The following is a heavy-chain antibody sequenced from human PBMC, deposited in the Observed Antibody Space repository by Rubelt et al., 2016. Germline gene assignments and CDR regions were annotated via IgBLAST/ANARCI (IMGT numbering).Heavy chain of an antibody. D-gene: IGHD4/OR15-4a*01. CDR2: ISSSSSYI. J-gene: IGHJ4*02. V-gene: IGHV3-21*04. Sequence: EVQLVESGGGLVQPGGSLRLSCAASGFTFSSYGMHWVRQAPGKGLEWVSSISSSSSYIYYADSVKGRVTISRDNAKNSLYLQMNSLRAEDTAVYYCAKDVTMYYWGQGTLVTVSS. CDR3: AKDVTMYY. CDR1: GFTFSSYG.